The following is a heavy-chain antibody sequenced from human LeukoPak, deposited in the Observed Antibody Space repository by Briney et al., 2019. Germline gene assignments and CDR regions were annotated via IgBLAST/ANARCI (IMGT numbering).Heavy chain of an antibody. Sequence: SETLSLTCTVTGGSIRSGDYYWSWIRQPPGKGLEWIGFVYYSGSTYYNPSLKSPVSISADTSKNQFSLKLSSVTAADTAVYYCARGGDYYSSSWHRVDYWGQGTLVTVSS. CDR1: GGSIRSGDYY. V-gene: IGHV4-30-4*08. J-gene: IGHJ4*02. CDR2: VYYSGST. CDR3: ARGGDYYSSSWHRVDY. D-gene: IGHD6-13*01.